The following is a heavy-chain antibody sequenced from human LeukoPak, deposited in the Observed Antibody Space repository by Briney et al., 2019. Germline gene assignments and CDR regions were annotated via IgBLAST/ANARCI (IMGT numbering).Heavy chain of an antibody. V-gene: IGHV1-69*04. CDR2: IIPIRGIA. J-gene: IGHJ6*02. Sequence: GSSVKVSRKSAGGTFSSCPFSWVGPAPAQGLEWMGSIIPIRGIANYGRKFQGRVSVTADKPTSTAYVELRILTSEDTAVYCCASDLRTVVVVAATPNYYGMDVWRQGTTVSVSS. CDR1: GGTFSSCP. CDR3: ASDLRTVVVVAATPNYYGMDV. D-gene: IGHD2-15*01.